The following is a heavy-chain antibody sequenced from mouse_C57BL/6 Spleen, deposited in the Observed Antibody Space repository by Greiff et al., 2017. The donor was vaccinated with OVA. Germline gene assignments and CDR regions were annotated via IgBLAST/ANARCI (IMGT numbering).Heavy chain of an antibody. J-gene: IGHJ3*01. CDR1: GYAFSSSW. CDR2: IYPGDGDT. CDR3: ANWDGAY. D-gene: IGHD4-1*01. Sequence: QVHVKQSGPELVKPGASVKISCKASGYAFSSSWMNWVKQRPGKGLEWIGRIYPGDGDTNYNGKFKGKATLTADKSTSTSYMQLSSLTSEDSAVYFCANWDGAYWGQGTLVTVSA. V-gene: IGHV1-82*01.